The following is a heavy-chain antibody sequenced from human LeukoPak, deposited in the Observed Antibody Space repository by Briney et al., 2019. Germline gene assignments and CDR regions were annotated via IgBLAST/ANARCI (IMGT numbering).Heavy chain of an antibody. CDR3: AKGDSSGYYYRPGYYFDY. CDR2: ISGSGGSA. Sequence: GGSLRLSCAASGFTFSSYAMSWVRQAPGKGLEWVSAISGSGGSAYYADSVKGRFTISRDNSKNTLYLQMNSLRAEDTAVYYCAKGDSSGYYYRPGYYFDYWGQGTLVTVSS. J-gene: IGHJ4*02. D-gene: IGHD3-22*01. CDR1: GFTFSSYA. V-gene: IGHV3-23*01.